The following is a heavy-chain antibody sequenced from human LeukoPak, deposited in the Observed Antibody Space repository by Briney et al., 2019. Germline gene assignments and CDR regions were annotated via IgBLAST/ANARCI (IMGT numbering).Heavy chain of an antibody. CDR2: INTNTGNP. CDR1: GGTFNNYA. CDR3: ARDYGIIVGTIDYYYYYMDV. Sequence: ASVKVSCKASGGTFNNYAISWVRQAPGQGLEWMGWINTNTGNPTYAQGFTGRFVFSLDTSVSTAYLQISSLKAEDTAVYYCARDYGIIVGTIDYYYYYMDVWGKGTTVTVSS. V-gene: IGHV7-4-1*02. D-gene: IGHD1-26*01. J-gene: IGHJ6*03.